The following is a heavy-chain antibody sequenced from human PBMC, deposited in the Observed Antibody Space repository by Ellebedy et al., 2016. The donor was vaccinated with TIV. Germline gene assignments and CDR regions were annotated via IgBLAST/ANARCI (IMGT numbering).Heavy chain of an antibody. Sequence: GGSLRLSCAASGFTFSSYVIHWVRQAPGKGLKWVSMISYDGTNKYYADSVRGRFTISRDNSKNTLYLQMNSLRAEDTAVYYCARGSSSWYEGYDYWGQGTLVTVSS. D-gene: IGHD6-13*01. CDR2: ISYDGTNK. J-gene: IGHJ4*02. V-gene: IGHV3-30-3*01. CDR3: ARGSSSWYEGYDY. CDR1: GFTFSSYV.